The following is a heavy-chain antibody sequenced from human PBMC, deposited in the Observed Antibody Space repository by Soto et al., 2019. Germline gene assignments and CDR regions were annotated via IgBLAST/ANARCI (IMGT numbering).Heavy chain of an antibody. J-gene: IGHJ5*02. CDR1: GGTFSSYA. D-gene: IGHD6-19*01. CDR2: IIPIFGTA. Sequence: SVKVSCKASGGTFSSYAISWVRQAPGQGLEWMGGIIPIFGTANYAQKFQGRVTITADESTSTAYMELSSLRSADTAVYYCARGARRGIAVAGYNWFDPWGQGTLVTVSS. V-gene: IGHV1-69*13. CDR3: ARGARRGIAVAGYNWFDP.